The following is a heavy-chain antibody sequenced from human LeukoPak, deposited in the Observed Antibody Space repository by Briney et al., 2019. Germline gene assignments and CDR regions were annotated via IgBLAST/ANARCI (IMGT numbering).Heavy chain of an antibody. CDR2: IIPIFGTA. V-gene: IGHV1-69*13. J-gene: IGHJ4*02. CDR3: ARARRIVGAPDFDY. CDR1: GGTFSSYA. Sequence: SVKVSCKASGGTFSSYAISWVRQAPGQGLEWMGGIIPIFGTANYTQKFQGRVTITADESTSTAYMELSSLRSEDTAVYYCARARRIVGAPDFDYWGQGTLVTVSS. D-gene: IGHD1-26*01.